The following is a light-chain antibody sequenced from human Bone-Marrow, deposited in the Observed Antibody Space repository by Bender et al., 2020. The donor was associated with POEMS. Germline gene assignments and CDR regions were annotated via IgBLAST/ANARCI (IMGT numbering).Light chain of an antibody. CDR3: SSYAASNTLYV. J-gene: IGLJ1*01. CDR2: EVN. V-gene: IGLV2-8*01. Sequence: QSALTQPPSASGPPGQSVTISCTGTSSDAGGYNYVSWYQQHPGKAPKLLIYEVNKRPSGVPDRFSGSKSANTASLTVSGLQAEDEADYYCSSYAASNTLYVFGTGTTVTVL. CDR1: SSDAGGYNY.